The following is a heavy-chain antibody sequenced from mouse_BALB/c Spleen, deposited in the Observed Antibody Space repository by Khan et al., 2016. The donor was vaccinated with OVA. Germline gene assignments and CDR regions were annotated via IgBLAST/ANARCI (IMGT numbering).Heavy chain of an antibody. CDR3: ARAFYNGAWFAY. V-gene: IGHV2-9*02. CDR2: IWAGGST. J-gene: IGHJ3*01. CDR1: GFSLSNYG. D-gene: IGHD1-3*01. Sequence: VQLKQSGPGLVAPSQTLSITCTVSGFSLSNYGVHWVRQPPGKGLEWLGVIWAGGSTNHNSALMSRLSISKEDSKSQVFLKMNSLQTDDTAMYYCARAFYNGAWFAYWGQGTLVTVSA.